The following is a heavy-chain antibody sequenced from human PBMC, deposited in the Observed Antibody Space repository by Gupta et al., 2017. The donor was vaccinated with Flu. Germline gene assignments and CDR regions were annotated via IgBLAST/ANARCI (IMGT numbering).Heavy chain of an antibody. CDR3: AKDSVDSSGWCLNPDY. V-gene: IGHV3-30*18. D-gene: IGHD6-19*01. J-gene: IGHJ4*02. Sequence: PGKGLEWVAVISYDGSNKYYADSVKGRFTISRDNSKNTLYLQMNSLRAEDTAVYYCAKDSVDSSGWCLNPDYWGQGTLVTVSS. CDR2: ISYDGSNK.